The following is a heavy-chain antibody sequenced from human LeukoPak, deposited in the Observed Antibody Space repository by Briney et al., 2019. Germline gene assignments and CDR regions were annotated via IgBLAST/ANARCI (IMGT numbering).Heavy chain of an antibody. V-gene: IGHV3-23*01. CDR3: AKRGEGCSGVSCLYWYFDI. D-gene: IGHD2-15*01. CDR2: IGGSSGAT. J-gene: IGHJ2*01. Sequence: GGSRRLSCAASRFTFSTYAMNWVRQAPGKGLECVSTIGGSSGATYYADSVKGRFIVSRDNSKNILYLQINSLRADDTAVYYCAKRGEGCSGVSCLYWYFDIWGRGTLVTVSS. CDR1: RFTFSTYA.